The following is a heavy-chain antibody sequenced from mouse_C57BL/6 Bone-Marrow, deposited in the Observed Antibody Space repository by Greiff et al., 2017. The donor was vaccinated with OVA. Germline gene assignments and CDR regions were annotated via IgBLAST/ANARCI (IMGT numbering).Heavy chain of an antibody. CDR3: ARQPIYDGNYFDY. V-gene: IGHV5-12*01. CDR1: GFTFSDYY. J-gene: IGHJ2*01. CDR2: ISNGGGST. D-gene: IGHD2-1*01. Sequence: EVKLMESGGGLVQPGGSLKLSCAASGFTFSDYYMYWVRQTPEKRLEWVAYISNGGGSTYYPDTVKGRFTISRDNAKNTLYLQMSRLKSEDTAMSYCARQPIYDGNYFDYWGQGTTLTVSS.